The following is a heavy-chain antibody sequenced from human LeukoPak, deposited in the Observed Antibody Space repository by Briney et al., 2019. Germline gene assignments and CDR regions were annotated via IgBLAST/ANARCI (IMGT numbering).Heavy chain of an antibody. J-gene: IGHJ6*02. V-gene: IGHV3-30*02. CDR3: AKDHLSRDGMDV. D-gene: IGHD2/OR15-2a*01. CDR2: IWYDGSNK. Sequence: GGSMRLSCAASGFTFSSYGMHWVRQAPGKGLEWVAVIWYDGSNKYYADSVKGRFTISRDNSKNTLYLQMNSLRAEDTAVYYCAKDHLSRDGMDVWGQGTTVTVSS. CDR1: GFTFSSYG.